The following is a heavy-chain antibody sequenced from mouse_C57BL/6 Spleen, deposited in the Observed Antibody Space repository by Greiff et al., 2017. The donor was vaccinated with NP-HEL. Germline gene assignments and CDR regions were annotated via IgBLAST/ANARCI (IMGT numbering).Heavy chain of an antibody. V-gene: IGHV1-15*01. CDR2: IAPETGGT. J-gene: IGHJ2*01. CDR3: TRRGDYDLDY. Sequence: VQLQQSGAELVRPGASVTLSCKASGYTFTDYEMHWVKQTPVHGLEWIGAIAPETGGTAYNQKFKGKAILTADKSSSTAYMELRSLTSEDSAVYYCTRRGDYDLDYWGQGTTLTVSS. CDR1: GYTFTDYE. D-gene: IGHD2-4*01.